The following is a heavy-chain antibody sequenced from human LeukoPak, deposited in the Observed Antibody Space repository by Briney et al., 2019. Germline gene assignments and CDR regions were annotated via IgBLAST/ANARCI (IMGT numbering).Heavy chain of an antibody. Sequence: PSETLSLTCASYGGSLSGYSWSWVRQHPGKGLEWIAYIYYSGNTYYNPSLKSRVTISVDTSKNQFSLKLSSVTAADTAVYYCARGRLSPNRYGSGSYYPRGGFDPWGQGALVTVSS. J-gene: IGHJ5*02. D-gene: IGHD3-10*01. CDR2: IYYSGNT. CDR3: ARGRLSPNRYGSGSYYPRGGFDP. CDR1: GGSLSGYS. V-gene: IGHV4-34*01.